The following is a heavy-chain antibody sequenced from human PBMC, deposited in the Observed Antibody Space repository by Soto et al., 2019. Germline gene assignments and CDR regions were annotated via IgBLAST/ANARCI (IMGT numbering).Heavy chain of an antibody. V-gene: IGHV4-59*01. CDR2: SYFSGGT. J-gene: IGHJ5*02. Sequence: QVHLQESGPGLVKPSETLSLTCTVSNDSINSYYWSWIRQPPGKGLEWIGYSYFSGGTDYNPSLKSRVTISVDRSRNQFSLKLTSVTAADTAVYYCVRELSRGWFDPWGQGTLVTVSS. CDR1: NDSINSYY. D-gene: IGHD3-16*01. CDR3: VRELSRGWFDP.